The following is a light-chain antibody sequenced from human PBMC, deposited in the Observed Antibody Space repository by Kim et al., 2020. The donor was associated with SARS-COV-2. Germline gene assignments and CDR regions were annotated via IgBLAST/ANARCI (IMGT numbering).Light chain of an antibody. CDR3: QQYGGSLT. J-gene: IGKJ4*01. V-gene: IGKV3-20*01. CDR1: QSISYYY. CDR2: GTS. Sequence: EIVLTQSPGTLSLSPGERATLSCRASQSISYYYLAWYQQKPGQAPRLLIYGTSNRDTGIPDRFSGSGSGTDFTLTINRLEPEDFAVYYCQQYGGSLTFGGGTKVDIK.